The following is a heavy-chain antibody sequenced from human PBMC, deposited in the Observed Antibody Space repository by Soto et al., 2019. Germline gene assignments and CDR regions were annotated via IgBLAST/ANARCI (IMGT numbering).Heavy chain of an antibody. CDR3: ARCGPEGSFEH. D-gene: IGHD2-15*01. V-gene: IGHV2-5*02. Sequence: QVTLKESGPTVVKPTQTLTLTCTFSGISLTASGVGVGWIRQPPGKALAWLALIYWDGDQYYNSSLKSRVTITRDTSNNLVFLTMTNMDPVDTATYYCARCGPEGSFEHWGQGTLVTVSS. J-gene: IGHJ4*02. CDR1: GISLTASGVG. CDR2: IYWDGDQ.